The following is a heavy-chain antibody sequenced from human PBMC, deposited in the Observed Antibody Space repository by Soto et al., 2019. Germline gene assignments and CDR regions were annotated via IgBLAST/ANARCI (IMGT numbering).Heavy chain of an antibody. CDR2: FIPMFDLA. Sequence: QVQLEPSGAEVKKPGSSVKISCRASGGTFNNDTITWVRQAPGQGLEWLGRFIPMFDLADYAQKFQGRITLTADKSLNTAELERSRLKSDDTSIYYCARVDDEDDTEYGFEIWGQGTMVTVSS. V-gene: IGHV1-69*02. CDR3: ARVDDEDDTEYGFEI. J-gene: IGHJ3*02. CDR1: GGTFNNDT. D-gene: IGHD1-1*01.